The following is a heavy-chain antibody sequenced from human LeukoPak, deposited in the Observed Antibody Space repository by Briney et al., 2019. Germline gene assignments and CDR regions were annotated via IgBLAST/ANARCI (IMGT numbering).Heavy chain of an antibody. Sequence: TGGSLRLSCAASGFTFSSYSMNWVRQAPGKGLEWVSSISSSSSYIYYADSVKGRFTISRDNATSSLYLQMNSLRAECTAVYYCARAADGIVVVPYDYWGQGTLVTVSS. CDR2: ISSSSSYI. J-gene: IGHJ4*02. CDR3: ARAADGIVVVPYDY. D-gene: IGHD3-22*01. V-gene: IGHV3-21*01. CDR1: GFTFSSYS.